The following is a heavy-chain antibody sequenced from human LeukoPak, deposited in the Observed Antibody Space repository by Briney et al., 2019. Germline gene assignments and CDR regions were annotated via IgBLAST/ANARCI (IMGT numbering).Heavy chain of an antibody. CDR2: ISGYNGNS. J-gene: IGHJ5*02. D-gene: IGHD2-2*02. CDR3: ARDKLGYCSGTSCYTVVRFDP. CDR1: GYTFTRYG. V-gene: IGHV1-18*01. Sequence: GASVKVSCKASGYTFTRYGISWVRQAPGQRLEWMGWISGYNGNSDHAQKFQGRVTMTTDTSTSTAYMELRSLRSGDTAVYYCARDKLGYCSGTSCYTVVRFDPWGQGTLVTVSS.